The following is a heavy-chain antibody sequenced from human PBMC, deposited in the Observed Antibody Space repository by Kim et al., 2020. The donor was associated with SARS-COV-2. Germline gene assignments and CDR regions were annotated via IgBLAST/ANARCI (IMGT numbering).Heavy chain of an antibody. CDR2: IRSIANNYGT. D-gene: IGHD2-21*02. CDR3: TTYVTGLGSF. CDR1: GFTFSGSA. Sequence: GGSLRLSCAASGFTFSGSAMHWVRQASEKGLEWVGHIRSIANNYGTADSASGGGRFARSRDDSKNTAYLQMNSLKAEDTAVYYCTTYVTGLGSFWGQGTPVTPSS. V-gene: IGHV3-73*01. J-gene: IGHJ4*02.